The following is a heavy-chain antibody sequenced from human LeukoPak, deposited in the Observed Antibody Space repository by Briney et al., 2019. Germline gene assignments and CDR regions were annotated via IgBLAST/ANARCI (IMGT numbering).Heavy chain of an antibody. D-gene: IGHD3-10*01. Sequence: SETLSLTCAVSGGSFSGYYWSWIRQPPGKGLEWVGEINHSGSTNYNPYLKSRVTISVGTTKSQFSLNQSSVPGEDPGVYSCARAPEYGWGSYLLYWGQGIQVTVSS. CDR2: INHSGST. J-gene: IGHJ4*02. V-gene: IGHV4-34*01. CDR1: GGSFSGYY. CDR3: ARAPEYGWGSYLLY.